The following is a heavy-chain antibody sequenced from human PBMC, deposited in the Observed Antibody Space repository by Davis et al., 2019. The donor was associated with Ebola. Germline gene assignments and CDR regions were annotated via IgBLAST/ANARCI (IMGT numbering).Heavy chain of an antibody. CDR3: ARSKYSSSLYYFDY. D-gene: IGHD6-6*01. CDR1: GGSISSSSYY. Sequence: MPSETLSLTCTVSGGSISSSSYYWGWIRQPPGKGLEWIGSIYYSGSTYYNPSLKSRVTISVDTSKNQFSLKLSSVTAADTAVYYCARSKYSSSLYYFDYWSQGTLVTVSS. J-gene: IGHJ4*02. V-gene: IGHV4-39*01. CDR2: IYYSGST.